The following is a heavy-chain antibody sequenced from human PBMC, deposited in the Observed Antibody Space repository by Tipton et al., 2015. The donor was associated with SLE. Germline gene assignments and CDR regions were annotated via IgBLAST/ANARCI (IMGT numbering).Heavy chain of an antibody. D-gene: IGHD2-15*01. CDR1: GGSISSHY. Sequence: TLSLTCTVSGGSISSHYWSWIRQPPGKGLEWIGYIYYSGSTNYNPSLKSRVTISVDTSKNQFSLKLSSMTAADTAVYYCARGSGGRALDYWGQGTLVTVSS. CDR2: IYYSGST. V-gene: IGHV4-59*11. J-gene: IGHJ4*02. CDR3: ARGSGGRALDY.